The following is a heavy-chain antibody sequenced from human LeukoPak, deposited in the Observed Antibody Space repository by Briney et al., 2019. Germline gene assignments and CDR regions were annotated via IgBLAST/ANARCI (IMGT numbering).Heavy chain of an antibody. Sequence: KPSESLSLTCTVSGGSIRTSDYYWAWIRQPPGRGLEWIGTIHYSGSTFYKPPLKSRLTVSADTSRNQFYMKLSSVTAADTAVYYCARASGVLPFFEWATWFHTWDQGSLVTVSS. D-gene: IGHD3-3*02. CDR3: ARASGVLPFFEWATWFHT. V-gene: IGHV4-39*01. CDR2: IHYSGST. J-gene: IGHJ5*02. CDR1: GGSIRTSDYY.